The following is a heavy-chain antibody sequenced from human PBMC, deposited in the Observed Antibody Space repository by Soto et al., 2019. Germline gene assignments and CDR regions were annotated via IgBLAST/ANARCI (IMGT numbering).Heavy chain of an antibody. J-gene: IGHJ5*02. Sequence: GESLKISCRTSGYRFTSYWIAWVRQMPGKGLEWMGIIFPSDSDTRYSPSFQGQVTISADRSTSTVFLQWARLKASDTAVYFCAREDESGYFNWFDPWGQGTLVTVSS. D-gene: IGHD3-22*01. CDR3: AREDESGYFNWFDP. V-gene: IGHV5-51*01. CDR1: GYRFTSYW. CDR2: IFPSDSDT.